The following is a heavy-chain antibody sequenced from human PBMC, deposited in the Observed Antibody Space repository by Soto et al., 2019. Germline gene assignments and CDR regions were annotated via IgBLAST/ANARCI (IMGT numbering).Heavy chain of an antibody. CDR2: IYYSRSI. CDR3: ARDHPVGETRRAFDV. CDR1: GGCISSYS. D-gene: IGHD1-26*01. Sequence: SEALAPTCSDSGGCISSYSWSWIPQAPGKGLEWIGYIYYSRSINYNPSLKSRVTISVDTSKNQFSLKLSSVTAADTAVYYCARDHPVGETRRAFDVWGQGTMVT. V-gene: IGHV4-59*12. J-gene: IGHJ3*01.